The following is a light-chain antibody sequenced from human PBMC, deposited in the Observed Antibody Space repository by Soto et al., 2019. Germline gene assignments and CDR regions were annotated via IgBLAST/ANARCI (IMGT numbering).Light chain of an antibody. Sequence: IQLTQSPSSLSASVGDRVTITCRASQGINRYLAWYQEEPGKAPKLLIYASSTLQSGVPSRFSGSGSGTDFTLSISSLQPEDFGTYYCQQLHSYPLTFGGGTKVDNK. J-gene: IGKJ4*01. CDR3: QQLHSYPLT. CDR2: ASS. V-gene: IGKV1-9*01. CDR1: QGINRY.